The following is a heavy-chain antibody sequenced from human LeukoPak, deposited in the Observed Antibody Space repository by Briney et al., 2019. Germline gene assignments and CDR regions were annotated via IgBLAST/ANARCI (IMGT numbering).Heavy chain of an antibody. J-gene: IGHJ4*02. Sequence: ASVKVSCKASGYTFTGYYMHWVRQAPGQGLEWMGWINPNSGGTNYAQKFQGRVTMTRDTSISTAYMELSRLRSDDTAVYYCARDRGIVGVPSAFDYWGQGTLVTGSS. CDR2: INPNSGGT. CDR1: GYTFTGYY. CDR3: ARDRGIVGVPSAFDY. V-gene: IGHV1-2*02. D-gene: IGHD1-26*01.